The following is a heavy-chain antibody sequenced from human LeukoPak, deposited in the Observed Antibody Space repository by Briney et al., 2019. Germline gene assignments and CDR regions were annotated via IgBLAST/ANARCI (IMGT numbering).Heavy chain of an antibody. CDR2: IFYTGST. Sequence: PSETLSLTCTVSGGSISSSNYYWGWIRQPPGKGLEWIGSIFYTGSTYYNPSLKSRVTVSVDTSKNQFSLKLNSVTAAVTAVYYCARLTMVRGVDCWGQGTLVTVSS. D-gene: IGHD3-10*01. V-gene: IGHV4-39*01. CDR3: ARLTMVRGVDC. CDR1: GGSISSSNYY. J-gene: IGHJ4*02.